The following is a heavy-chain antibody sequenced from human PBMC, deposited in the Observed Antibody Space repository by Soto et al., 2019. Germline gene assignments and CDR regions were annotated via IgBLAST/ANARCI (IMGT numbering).Heavy chain of an antibody. CDR1: GYTFTSYG. D-gene: IGHD2-15*01. J-gene: IGHJ6*01. CDR2: ISAYNGNT. CDR3: ARDRGYDAHDYYYNAMDV. V-gene: IGHV1-18*01. Sequence: VKVSCKASGYTFTSYGISWVRQAPGQGLEWMGWISAYNGNTNYAQKLQGRVTMTTDTSTSTAYMELRSLRSDDTAVYYCARDRGYDAHDYYYNAMDVWGQGTTVTVSS.